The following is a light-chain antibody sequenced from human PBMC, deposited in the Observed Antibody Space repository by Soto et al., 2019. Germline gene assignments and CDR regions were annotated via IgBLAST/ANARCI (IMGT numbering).Light chain of an antibody. J-gene: IGKJ5*01. CDR1: QSISDT. CDR3: QQYNNWPPIT. Sequence: TQSPPYLSAAVGERVNXTXXXSQSISDTLAWYQQKPGQAPRLLIYGASTRATGIPARFSGSGSGTEFTLTISSLQSEDFAVYYCQQYNNWPPITFGQGTRLEI. V-gene: IGKV3-15*01. CDR2: GAS.